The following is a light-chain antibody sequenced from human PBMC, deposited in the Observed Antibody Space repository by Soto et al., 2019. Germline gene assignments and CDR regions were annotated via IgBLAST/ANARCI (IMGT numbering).Light chain of an antibody. Sequence: IVLTHSPATLSLSPWERATLSCRASQSVGSSLAWYQQKLGQAPRLLIYAASDRATGIPARFSGSGSGTEFTLTISSLQSEDFAVYYCQQYNNWPRTFGQGTKVDIK. J-gene: IGKJ1*01. CDR1: QSVGSS. CDR2: AAS. CDR3: QQYNNWPRT. V-gene: IGKV3D-15*01.